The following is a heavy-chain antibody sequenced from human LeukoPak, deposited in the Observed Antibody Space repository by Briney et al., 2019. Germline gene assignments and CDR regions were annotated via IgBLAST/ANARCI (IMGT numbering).Heavy chain of an antibody. CDR2: FDPEDGET. CDR1: GYTLTELS. V-gene: IGHV1-24*01. J-gene: IGHJ4*02. CDR3: ARGYYDRGFDY. D-gene: IGHD3-22*01. Sequence: ASVKVSCKVSGYTLTELSMHWVRQAPGKGLEWMGGFDPEDGETIYAQKFQGRVTMTEDMSTSTVYMELSSLRSEDTAVYYRARGYYDRGFDYWGQGTLVTVSS.